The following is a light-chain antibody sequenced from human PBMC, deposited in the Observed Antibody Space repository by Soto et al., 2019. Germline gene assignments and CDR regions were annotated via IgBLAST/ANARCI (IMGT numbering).Light chain of an antibody. V-gene: IGKV3-20*01. CDR2: GAS. Sequence: DIVLTQSPDTLSLSPGESASLSCRASQSINNVYLGWYQQKRGQAPRLLIYGASSRATGIPDRFSGSGSGTDFTLTISRLEPEDFAVYYCRLYGSSPPMYTFGQGTKLEIK. CDR3: RLYGSSPPMYT. J-gene: IGKJ2*01. CDR1: QSINNVY.